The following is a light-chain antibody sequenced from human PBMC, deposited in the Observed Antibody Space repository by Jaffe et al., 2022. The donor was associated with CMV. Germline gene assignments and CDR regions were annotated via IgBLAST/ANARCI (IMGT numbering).Light chain of an antibody. CDR1: SSDVGTYNY. CDR2: EVT. V-gene: IGLV2-8*01. J-gene: IGLJ1*01. CDR3: SSYAGSNNFDI. Sequence: QSALTQPPSASGSLGQSVTISCTGTSSDVGTYNYVSWYQQHPGKAPKLLIYEVTKRPSGVPDRFSGSKSGNTASLTVSGLQAEDEADYYCSSYAGSNNFDIFGTGTQVTVL.